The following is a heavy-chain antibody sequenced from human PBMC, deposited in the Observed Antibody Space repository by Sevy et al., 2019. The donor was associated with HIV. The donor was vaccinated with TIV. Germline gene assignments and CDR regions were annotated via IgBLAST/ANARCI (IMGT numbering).Heavy chain of an antibody. D-gene: IGHD2-2*03. CDR3: ARDPLLGIAREVARGGC. CDR1: GFILSDYY. Sequence: GGSLRLSCSGSGFILSDYYMSWIRQAPGRGLEWVSYISGSGIAYYADTVEGRFTISRDNARNSLYLQMNSLRADDTAVYYCARDPLLGIAREVARGGCWGQGTLVTVSS. CDR2: ISGSGIA. J-gene: IGHJ4*02. V-gene: IGHV3-11*01.